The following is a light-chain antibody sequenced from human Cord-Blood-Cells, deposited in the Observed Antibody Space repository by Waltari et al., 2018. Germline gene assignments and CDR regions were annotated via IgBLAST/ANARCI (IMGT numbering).Light chain of an antibody. V-gene: IGKV3-15*01. CDR2: GAS. CDR1: QSVSSN. CDR3: QQYNNWPPLT. Sequence: EIVMTQSPATLSVSPGERATLSCRASQSVSSNLAWYQQKPGQAPRLLIYGASTRDTGIPARLSGSGSGTEFTLTISSLQSEDFAVYYCQQYNNWPPLTFGGGTKVEIK. J-gene: IGKJ4*01.